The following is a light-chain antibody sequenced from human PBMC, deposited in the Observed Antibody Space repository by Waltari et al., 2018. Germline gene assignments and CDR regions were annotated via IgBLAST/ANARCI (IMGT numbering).Light chain of an antibody. CDR1: QSVLYTANNKNH. CDR3: QQYYNTPLT. Sequence: DIVMTQSPESLAVSLGERAPLNCKTSQSVLYTANNKNHLAWYQQKPGQPPKLLLYWASTRKSGVPERFSGSGSETDFTLTVTSLQAEDVAVYYCQQYYNTPLTFGGGTKVEIK. J-gene: IGKJ4*01. CDR2: WAS. V-gene: IGKV4-1*01.